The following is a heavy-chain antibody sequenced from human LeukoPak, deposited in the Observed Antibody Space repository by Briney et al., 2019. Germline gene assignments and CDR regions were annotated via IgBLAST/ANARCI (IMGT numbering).Heavy chain of an antibody. CDR3: ASRYCSIAACQASSYKSLDV. D-gene: IGHD2-2*01. Sequence: GGSLRLSCAASGFTFSSYAMSWVRQAPGKGLEWVSAISGSGGSTYYADSVKGRFTISRDNSKNTLYLQITSLRAEDTAVYYCASRYCSIAACQASSYKSLDVWGKGTTVTVSS. V-gene: IGHV3-23*01. CDR1: GFTFSSYA. J-gene: IGHJ6*04. CDR2: ISGSGGST.